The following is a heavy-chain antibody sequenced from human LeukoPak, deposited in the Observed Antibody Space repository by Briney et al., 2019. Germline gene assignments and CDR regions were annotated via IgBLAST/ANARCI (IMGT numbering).Heavy chain of an antibody. CDR3: ARVLSMAGGNSGY. CDR1: GFTFSSYE. J-gene: IGHJ4*02. CDR2: LSSSGSAF. V-gene: IGHV3-48*03. Sequence: GGSLRLSCEDSGFTFSSYEMNWVRQAPGKGLEWIAYLSSSGSAFSYADSVKGRFTISRDNAKNSLYLQMNSLRAEDTAVYYCARVLSMAGGNSGYWGQGTLVTVSS. D-gene: IGHD6-13*01.